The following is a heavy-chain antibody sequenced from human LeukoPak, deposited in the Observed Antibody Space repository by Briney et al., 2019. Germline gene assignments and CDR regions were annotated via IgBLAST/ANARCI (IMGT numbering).Heavy chain of an antibody. CDR2: IYYSGST. CDR1: GGSISSYY. Sequence: SETLSLTCTVSGGSISSYYWSWIRQPPGKGLEWIGYIYYSGSTSYNPSLKSRVTISVDTSRNQFSLKLSSVTAADTAVYYCARGYSGSYGRFDYWGQGTLVTVSS. J-gene: IGHJ4*02. D-gene: IGHD1-26*01. V-gene: IGHV4-59*01. CDR3: ARGYSGSYGRFDY.